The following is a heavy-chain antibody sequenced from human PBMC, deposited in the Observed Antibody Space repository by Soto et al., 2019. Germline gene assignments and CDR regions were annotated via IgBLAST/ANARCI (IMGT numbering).Heavy chain of an antibody. CDR3: ARGWVEGLSRQPPTDY. J-gene: IGHJ4*02. D-gene: IGHD3-3*01. CDR2: IDSYGSAT. V-gene: IGHV3-74*01. CDR1: GFTFSRYW. Sequence: GGSLRLSCAASGFTFSRYWMHWVRQAQGKGLVWVSRIDSYGSATSQVDSVEGRFTISRDNAKNTLYLQMNSLRAEDTAVYYCARGWVEGLSRQPPTDYWGQGTLVTVPS.